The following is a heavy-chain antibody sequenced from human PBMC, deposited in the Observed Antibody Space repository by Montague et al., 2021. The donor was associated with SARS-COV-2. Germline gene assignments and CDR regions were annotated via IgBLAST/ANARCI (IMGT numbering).Heavy chain of an antibody. Sequence: SETLSLTCTVSGGSISSFYWSWFRQPLGKGLEWIGYISDSGSTNYNPSLTSRVTMSVDTSKNQFSLKVNSVTAADTAVYYCARHYSATLPAVYWGQGTLVTVSS. J-gene: IGHJ4*02. CDR2: ISDSGST. D-gene: IGHD2-15*01. CDR3: ARHYSATLPAVY. CDR1: GGSISSFY. V-gene: IGHV4-59*08.